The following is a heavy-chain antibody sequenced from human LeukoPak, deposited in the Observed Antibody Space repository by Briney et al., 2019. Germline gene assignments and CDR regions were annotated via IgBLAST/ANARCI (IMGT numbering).Heavy chain of an antibody. CDR1: GGTFSSYA. CDR3: AINPYSGSRTHFDY. Sequence: SAKVSCKASGGTFSSYAISWVRQAPGQGLEWMGGIIPIFGTANYAQKFQGRVTITTDESTSTAYMELSSLRSEDTAVYYCAINPYSGSRTHFDYWGQGTLVTVSS. D-gene: IGHD1-26*01. CDR2: IIPIFGTA. J-gene: IGHJ4*02. V-gene: IGHV1-69*05.